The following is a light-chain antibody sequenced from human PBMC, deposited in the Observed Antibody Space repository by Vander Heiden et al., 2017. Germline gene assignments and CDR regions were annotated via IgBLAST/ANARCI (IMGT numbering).Light chain of an antibody. Sequence: QSALTQPASVSGSPGQSITISCTGTSSDVGSYNLVSWYQQHTGNAPNLMTSEVSKRPSWVSNRLSGSKSGNTASLTISGLQAEDEADYYCCSYAGSSTWVFGGGTKLTVL. CDR3: CSYAGSSTWV. V-gene: IGLV2-23*02. CDR2: EVS. J-gene: IGLJ3*02. CDR1: SSDVGSYNL.